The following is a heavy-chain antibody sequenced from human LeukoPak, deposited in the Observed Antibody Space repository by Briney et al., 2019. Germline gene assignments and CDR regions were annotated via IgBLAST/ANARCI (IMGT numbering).Heavy chain of an antibody. D-gene: IGHD3-3*01. V-gene: IGHV4-61*01. CDR3: ARDPVYDFWSGYSKFDAFDI. J-gene: IGHJ3*02. CDR2: IYYSGST. Sequence: SETLSLTCTVSGGPFSSGSYYWSWIRQPPGKGLEWIGYIYYSGSTNYNPSLKSRVTISVDTSKNQFSLKLSSVTAADTAVYYCARDPVYDFWSGYSKFDAFDIWGQGTMVTVSS. CDR1: GGPFSSGSYY.